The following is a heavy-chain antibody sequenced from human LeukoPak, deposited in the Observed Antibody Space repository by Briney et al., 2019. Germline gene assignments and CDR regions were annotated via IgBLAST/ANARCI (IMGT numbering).Heavy chain of an antibody. D-gene: IGHD4-11*01. CDR1: GYTFATYG. CDR3: ARALYSNYVLGLYYFDY. V-gene: IGHV1-18*01. CDR2: FNTYNDNT. J-gene: IGHJ4*02. Sequence: ASVKVSCKTSGYTFATYGISRVRQAPGQGLEWMGWFNTYNDNTKYAQKLQGRVTMTTDTSTNTAYMELRSLGSDDTAVYYCARALYSNYVLGLYYFDYWGQGTLVTVSS.